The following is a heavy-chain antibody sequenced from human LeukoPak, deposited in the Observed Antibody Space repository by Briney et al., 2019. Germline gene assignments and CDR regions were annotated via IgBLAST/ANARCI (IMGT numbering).Heavy chain of an antibody. V-gene: IGHV3-49*04. CDR1: GFTFGDYA. Sequence: GGSLRLSCTASGFTFGDYALSWVRQAPGKGLEWVGFIRSKAYGGTTEYAASVKGRFTISRDDSKSIAYLQMNSLKTEDTAVYYCTRAGYGYYYYYMDVWGKGTTVTISS. J-gene: IGHJ6*03. D-gene: IGHD5-18*01. CDR3: TRAGYGYYYYYMDV. CDR2: IRSKAYGGTT.